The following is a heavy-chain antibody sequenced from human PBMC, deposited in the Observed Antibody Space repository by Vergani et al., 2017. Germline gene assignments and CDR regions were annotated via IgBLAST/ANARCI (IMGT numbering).Heavy chain of an antibody. CDR1: GGSFTSYH. CDR2: IDHTGRP. D-gene: IGHD4-11*01. V-gene: IGHV4-34*01. CDR3: ARVNTETNGHLYYYYYMDV. J-gene: IGHJ6*03. Sequence: QVQLQQWGGGLLKPSETLSLTCVVNGGSFTSYHWTWIRQSPGAGLEWVGDIDHTGRPDYNPSLKSLLPMSVDKSRTQFSLSLNSVTATDTAIYFCARVNTETNGHLYYYYYMDVWGQGTAVTVS.